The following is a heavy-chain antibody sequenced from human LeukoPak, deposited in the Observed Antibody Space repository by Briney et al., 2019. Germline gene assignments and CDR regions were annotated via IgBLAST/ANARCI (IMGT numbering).Heavy chain of an antibody. D-gene: IGHD2-2*01. CDR2: IYYSGST. J-gene: IGHJ3*02. CDR3: ARQLYCSSTSCWGSAFDI. CDR1: GGSISSSGYY. Sequence: SETLSLTCTVSGGSISSSGYYWGWIRQPPGKGLEWIGSIYYSGSTYYNPSLKSRVTISVDTSKNRFSLKLSSVTAADTAVYYCARQLYCSSTSCWGSAFDIWGQGTMVTVSS. V-gene: IGHV4-39*01.